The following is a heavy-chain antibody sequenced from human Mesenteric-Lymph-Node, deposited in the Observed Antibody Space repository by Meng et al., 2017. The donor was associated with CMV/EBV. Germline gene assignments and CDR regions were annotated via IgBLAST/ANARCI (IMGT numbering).Heavy chain of an antibody. CDR2: ISSSSNYI. J-gene: IGHJ6*02. V-gene: IGHV3-21*01. CDR1: GFTFSSYS. CDR3: ARSSITIFGVVMDYYYGMDV. D-gene: IGHD3-3*01. Sequence: GESLKISCAASGFTFSSYSMNWVRQAPGKGLEWVSSISSSSNYIYYADSVKGRFTISRDNAKNSLYLQMNSLRAEDTAVYYCARSSITIFGVVMDYYYGMDVWGQGTTVTVSS.